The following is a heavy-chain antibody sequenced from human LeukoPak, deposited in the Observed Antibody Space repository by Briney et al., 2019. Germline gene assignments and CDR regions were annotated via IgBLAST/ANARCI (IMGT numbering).Heavy chain of an antibody. D-gene: IGHD3-10*01. J-gene: IGHJ4*02. CDR3: AGATATGTGRAFHY. Sequence: SETLSLTCAVYGESITAYYWTWIRQPPGKRLEWIGEVRHSGSTNYNPPLKSRVTMSVDMSKNQFSLQLKFVTAADTAVYYCAGATATGTGRAFHYWAQGNLVPVSS. CDR1: GESITAYY. V-gene: IGHV4-34*01. CDR2: VRHSGST.